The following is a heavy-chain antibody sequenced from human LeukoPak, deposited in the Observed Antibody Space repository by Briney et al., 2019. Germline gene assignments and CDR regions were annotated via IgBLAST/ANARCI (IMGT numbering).Heavy chain of an antibody. CDR3: ARDTFQPGLIDS. V-gene: IGHV3-7*01. D-gene: IGHD2-2*01. CDR1: GYTFSSYW. Sequence: GGSLRLSCAASGYTFSSYWMTWVRQAPGKGLEWVANIKQDASERYYVDSVKGRFTISRDDARKTLYLQLSSLRVEDTAVYYCARDTFQPGLIDSWGQGTLVTVSS. J-gene: IGHJ4*02. CDR2: IKQDASER.